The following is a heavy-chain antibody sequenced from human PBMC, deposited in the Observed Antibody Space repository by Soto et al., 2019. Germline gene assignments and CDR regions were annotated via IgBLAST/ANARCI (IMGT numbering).Heavy chain of an antibody. CDR1: GGNFASNRAA. D-gene: IGHD3-16*01. V-gene: IGHV6-1*01. J-gene: IGHJ6*02. Sequence: SQTLSLPGGFSGGNFASNRAAWNWIRQSPSRGLEWLGRTYYRSKWYNDYADSVKSRITINPDTSKNQFSLQLNSVTPEDTAVYYCTRDWAGTYGLDVWGQGPPVTVSS. CDR2: TYYRSKWYN. CDR3: TRDWAGTYGLDV.